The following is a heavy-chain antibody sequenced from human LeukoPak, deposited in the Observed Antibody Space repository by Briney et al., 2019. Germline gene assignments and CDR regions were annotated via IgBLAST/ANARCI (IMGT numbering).Heavy chain of an antibody. V-gene: IGHV3-33*01. J-gene: IGHJ5*02. CDR1: GSTFSDYS. CDR2: IWYDGSNK. Sequence: GGSLRLSCAASGSTFSDYSMHWVRQAPGKGLEWVAVIWYDGSNKYYADSVKGRFTISRDNSKNTLYMQMNSLRGEDTAVYYCAREVLVYTAMVGFDPWGQGTLVTVSS. D-gene: IGHD5-18*01. CDR3: AREVLVYTAMVGFDP.